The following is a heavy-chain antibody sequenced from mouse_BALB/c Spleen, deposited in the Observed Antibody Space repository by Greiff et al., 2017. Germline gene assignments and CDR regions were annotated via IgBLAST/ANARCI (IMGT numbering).Heavy chain of an antibody. CDR1: GFTFSSFG. D-gene: IGHD3-3*01. J-gene: IGHJ4*01. CDR3: ARRDGMDY. CDR2: ISSGSSTI. Sequence: DVMLVESGGGLVQPGGSRKLSCAASGFTFSSFGMHWVRQAPEKGLEWVAYISSGSSTIYYADTVKGRFTISRDNPKNTLFLQMTSLRSEDTAMYYCARRDGMDYWGQGTSVTVSS. V-gene: IGHV5-17*02.